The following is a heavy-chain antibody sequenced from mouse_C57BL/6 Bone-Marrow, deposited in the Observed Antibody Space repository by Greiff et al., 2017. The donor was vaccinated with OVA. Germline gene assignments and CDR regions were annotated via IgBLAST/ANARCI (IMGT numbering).Heavy chain of an antibody. CDR2: IDPETGGT. D-gene: IGHD1-1*01. J-gene: IGHJ4*01. CDR1: GYTFTDYE. Sequence: VQLQQSGAELVRPGASVTLSCKASGYTFTDYEMHWVKQTPVHGLEWIGAIDPETGGTAYNQKFKGKAILTADKSSSTAYMELRSLTSEDSAVYYCTRRGYYGSSYGGFYYYAMDYWGQGTSVTVSS. CDR3: TRRGYYGSSYGGFYYYAMDY. V-gene: IGHV1-15*01.